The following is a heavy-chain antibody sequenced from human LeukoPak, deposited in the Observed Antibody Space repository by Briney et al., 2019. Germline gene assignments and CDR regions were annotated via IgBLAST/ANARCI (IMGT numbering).Heavy chain of an antibody. V-gene: IGHV4-34*01. J-gene: IGHJ4*02. Sequence: SETLSLTCAVYGGSFSGYYWSWIRQPPGKGLEWIGEINHSGSTNYNPSLKSRVTISVDTSKNQFSLKLSSVTAADTAVYYCARDHKGYFDYWGQGTLVTVSS. D-gene: IGHD1-14*01. CDR3: ARDHKGYFDY. CDR1: GGSFSGYY. CDR2: INHSGST.